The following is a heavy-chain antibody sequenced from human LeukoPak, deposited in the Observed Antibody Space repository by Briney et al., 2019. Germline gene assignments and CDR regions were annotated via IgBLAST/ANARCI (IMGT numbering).Heavy chain of an antibody. Sequence: SETLSLTCTVSGGSISSYYWSWIRQPPGKGLEWIGYIYYSGSTNYSPSLKSRVTISVDTSKNQFSLKLSSVTAADTAVYYCARHSPTYYYDSSGYGIDYWGQGTLVTVSS. CDR1: GGSISSYY. D-gene: IGHD3-22*01. CDR2: IYYSGST. CDR3: ARHSPTYYYDSSGYGIDY. V-gene: IGHV4-59*08. J-gene: IGHJ4*02.